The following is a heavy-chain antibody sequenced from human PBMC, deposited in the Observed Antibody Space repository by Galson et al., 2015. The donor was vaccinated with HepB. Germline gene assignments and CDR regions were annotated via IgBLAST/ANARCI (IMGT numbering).Heavy chain of an antibody. CDR2: INTGNGNT. D-gene: IGHD4-23*01. Sequence: SVKVSCKASGYTFTSYAMHWVRQAPGQRLEWMGWINTGNGNTKYSQKFQGRVTITRDTSASTAYMELSSLRSEDTAVYYCARVGYGGLNWFDPWGQGTLVTVSS. J-gene: IGHJ5*02. V-gene: IGHV1-3*04. CDR1: GYTFTSYA. CDR3: ARVGYGGLNWFDP.